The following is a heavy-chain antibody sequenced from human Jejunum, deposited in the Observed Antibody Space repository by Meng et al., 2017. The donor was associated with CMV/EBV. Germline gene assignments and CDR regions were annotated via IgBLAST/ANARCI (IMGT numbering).Heavy chain of an antibody. Sequence: QVQRVPSGAEVTKPGASVKVSCKASGYTFTSYGISWVRQAPGRGLEWMGWISTNTGTPTYTQGFTGRFVFSLDTSVSTAYLQISSLKAEDTAVYYCARGGNFDPWGQGTLVTVSS. V-gene: IGHV7-4-1*02. CDR2: ISTNTGTP. D-gene: IGHD2/OR15-2a*01. J-gene: IGHJ5*02. CDR3: ARGGNFDP. CDR1: GYTFTSYG.